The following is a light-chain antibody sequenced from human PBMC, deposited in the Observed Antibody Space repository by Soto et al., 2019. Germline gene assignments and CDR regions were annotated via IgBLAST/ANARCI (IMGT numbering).Light chain of an antibody. CDR3: SSYTISAADV. V-gene: IGLV2-14*03. Sequence: QSVLTQPASVSGSPGQSITISCTGTSSDIGAYNFVSWYQQHPGKAPKLMIYDVSNRPSGVSNRFSGSKSGDTASLTISGLQAEDEADYYCSSYTISAADVFGTGTKDTV. CDR1: SSDIGAYNF. J-gene: IGLJ1*01. CDR2: DVS.